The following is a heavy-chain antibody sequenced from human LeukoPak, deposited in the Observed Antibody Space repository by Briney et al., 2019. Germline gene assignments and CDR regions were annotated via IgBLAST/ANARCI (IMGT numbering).Heavy chain of an antibody. Sequence: GGSLRLSCAASGSTFSSYAMSWVRQAPGKGLEWVSAISGSGGSTYYADSVKGRFTISRDNSKNTLYLQMNSLRAEDTAVYYCAKTGLVVVTAMSDYWGQGTLVTVSS. J-gene: IGHJ4*02. D-gene: IGHD2-21*02. CDR2: ISGSGGST. CDR3: AKTGLVVVTAMSDY. CDR1: GSTFSSYA. V-gene: IGHV3-23*01.